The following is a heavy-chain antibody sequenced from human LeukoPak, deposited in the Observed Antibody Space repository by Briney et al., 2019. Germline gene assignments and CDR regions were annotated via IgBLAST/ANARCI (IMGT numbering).Heavy chain of an antibody. CDR1: GFTFTSSA. CDR3: AVSGVTIFGVVIIDYYYYGMDV. Sequence: ASVKVSCKASGFTFTSSAVQWVRQARGQRLEWIGWIVVCSGNTNYAQKFQERVTITRDMSTSTAYMELSSLRSEDTAVYYCAVSGVTIFGVVIIDYYYYGMDVWGQGTTVTVSS. D-gene: IGHD3-3*01. CDR2: IVVCSGNT. J-gene: IGHJ6*02. V-gene: IGHV1-58*01.